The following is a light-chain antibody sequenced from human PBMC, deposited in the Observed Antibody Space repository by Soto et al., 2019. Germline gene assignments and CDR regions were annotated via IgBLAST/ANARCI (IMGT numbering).Light chain of an antibody. J-gene: IGKJ1*01. Sequence: EIVMTQTPVTLSMSPGEIATLSCWAGQSVSSNLAWYQQRPGQAPRLLIYGASPRATGIPARFTGSGSGTEFTLTISSLQFDDSAVYYCQQYNDWWTFGQGTKVEIK. CDR2: GAS. V-gene: IGKV3-15*01. CDR3: QQYNDWWT. CDR1: QSVSSN.